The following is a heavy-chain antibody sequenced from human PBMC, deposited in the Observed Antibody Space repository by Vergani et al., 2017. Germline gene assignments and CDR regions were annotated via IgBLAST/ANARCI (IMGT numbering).Heavy chain of an antibody. J-gene: IGHJ6*03. CDR3: ARGXSPHLWGGYYGPYYYYYYYMDV. CDR1: GGSFSGYY. V-gene: IGHV4-34*01. D-gene: IGHD3-3*01. CDR2: INHSGST. Sequence: QVQLQQWGAGLLKPSETLSLTCAVYGGSFSGYYWSWIRQPPGKGLEWIGEINHSGSTNYNPSLKSRVTISVDTAKNHLSLKLSSVTAADTAVYYCARGXSPHLWGGYYGPYYYYYYYMDVWGKGTTVTVSS.